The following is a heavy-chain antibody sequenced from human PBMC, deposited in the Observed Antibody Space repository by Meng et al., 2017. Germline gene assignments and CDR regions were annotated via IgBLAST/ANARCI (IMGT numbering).Heavy chain of an antibody. CDR1: GFTFSSYA. CDR3: ARGQNWNYFGFFDY. CDR2: IAYDRSNK. D-gene: IGHD1-7*01. J-gene: IGHJ4*02. Sequence: QVHVVESGGSVGQPGRSLRISCAACGFTFSSYAMHWVRQASGKGLEWVAVIAYDRSNKYYADSVKGRFTISRDNSKNTLYLQMNSLRAEDTAVYYCARGQNWNYFGFFDYWGQGTLVTVSS. V-gene: IGHV3-30*01.